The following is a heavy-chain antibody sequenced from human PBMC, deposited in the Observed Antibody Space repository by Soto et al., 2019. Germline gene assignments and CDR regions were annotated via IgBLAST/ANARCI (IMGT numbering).Heavy chain of an antibody. CDR3: EVQWLFSPGWFDP. V-gene: IGHV4-59*01. D-gene: IGHD3-22*01. CDR1: GGSISSYY. Sequence: QVQLQESGPGLVKPSETLSLTCTVSGGSISSYYWRWIRQPPGKGLEWIGYIYYSGSTNYNPSLKIRPTISVERSKNHYSLKLRSVTVADTAVASCEVQWLFSPGWFDPCGQGTLVTASS. J-gene: IGHJ5*02. CDR2: IYYSGST.